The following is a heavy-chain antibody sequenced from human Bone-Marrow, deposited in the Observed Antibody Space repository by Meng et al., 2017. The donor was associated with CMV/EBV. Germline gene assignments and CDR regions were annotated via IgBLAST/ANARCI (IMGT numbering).Heavy chain of an antibody. CDR1: GFRFSTYG. CDR2: IKSDGTSD. J-gene: IGHJ4*02. D-gene: IGHD1-26*01. V-gene: IGHV3-30*02. CDR3: AKGGGNYPYYSNY. Sequence: AASGFRFSTYGIHWIRQAPGKGLEWWALIKSDGTSDFYVDSVKGRFTISRDNSKNTLYLQMNSLRPEDTAMYYCAKGGGNYPYYSNYWGRGTLVTVSS.